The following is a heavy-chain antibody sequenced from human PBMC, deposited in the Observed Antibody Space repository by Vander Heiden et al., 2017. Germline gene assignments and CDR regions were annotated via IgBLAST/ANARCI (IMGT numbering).Heavy chain of an antibody. D-gene: IGHD5-18*01. CDR1: GGSISSGGYS. CDR2: IYHSGST. Sequence: QLQLQESGSGLVKPSQTLSLTCAVSGGSISSGGYSWSWLRQPPGKGLEWMGYIYHSGSTYYNPSLKSRVTISVDRSKNQFSLKLSAVTAADTAVYYCASQEYSYGYYYGMDVWGQGTTVTVSS. CDR3: ASQEYSYGYYYGMDV. V-gene: IGHV4-30-2*01. J-gene: IGHJ6*02.